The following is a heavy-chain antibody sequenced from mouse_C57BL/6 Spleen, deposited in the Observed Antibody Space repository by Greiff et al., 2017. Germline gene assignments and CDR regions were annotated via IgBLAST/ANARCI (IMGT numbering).Heavy chain of an antibody. V-gene: IGHV3-8*01. CDR2: ISYSGST. Sequence: EVQRVESGPGLAKPSQTLSLTCSVTGYSITSDYWNWIRKFPGNKLEYIGYISYSGSTYYNPSLKSRISITRETSKNQYYLQLNSVTTEATDTYDCARWRGDLYYAMDYWGQGTSVTVSS. J-gene: IGHJ4*01. CDR1: GYSITSDY. CDR3: ARWRGDLYYAMDY.